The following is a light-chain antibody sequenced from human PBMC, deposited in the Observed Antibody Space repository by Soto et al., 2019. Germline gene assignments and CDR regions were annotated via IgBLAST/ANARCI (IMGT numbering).Light chain of an antibody. CDR3: QVWDGSTDHLV. V-gene: IGLV3-21*02. CDR1: NIGSKS. J-gene: IGLJ1*01. CDR2: DDD. Sequence: SNELTQAPSVSVAPGQTARITCGGNNIGSKSVHWYQQKPGQAPVLVVYDDDDRPSGIPERFSGSNSGNTATLTINRVEAGDEADYFCQVWDGSTDHLVFATGTKVTVL.